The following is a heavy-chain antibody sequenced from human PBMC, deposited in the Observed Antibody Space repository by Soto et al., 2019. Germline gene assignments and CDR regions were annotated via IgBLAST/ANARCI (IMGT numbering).Heavy chain of an antibody. CDR3: ARATSPNRYYSMAD. V-gene: IGHV3-11*01. CDR1: GFTFSDYY. Sequence: QVQLVESGGGLVKPGGSLRLSCAASGFTFSDYYMSWIRQAPGKGLEWVSYISSSGSTIYYADSVKGLVPISRDNANNSLYLQMNSLRAEDTAVYYCARATSPNRYYSMADWGKGTPVTVSS. CDR2: ISSSGSTI. J-gene: IGHJ6*03.